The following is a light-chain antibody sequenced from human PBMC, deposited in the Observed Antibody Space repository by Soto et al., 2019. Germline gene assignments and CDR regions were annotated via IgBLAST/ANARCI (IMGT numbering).Light chain of an antibody. Sequence: EVVMTQSPATLSVSPGERATLSCRASQSVSSNVAWYQQKPGQAPRLLIYAASTRATGVPARFSGSGFRTEFTLAISSLQSEDFGIYYCQQYTNWYTFGQGTNLEIK. CDR1: QSVSSN. J-gene: IGKJ2*01. CDR3: QQYTNWYT. V-gene: IGKV3-15*01. CDR2: AAS.